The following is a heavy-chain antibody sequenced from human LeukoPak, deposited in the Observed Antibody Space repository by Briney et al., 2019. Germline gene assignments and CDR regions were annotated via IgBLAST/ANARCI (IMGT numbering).Heavy chain of an antibody. CDR3: ARNQGYSSSWDDAFDI. CDR2: IYDSGST. D-gene: IGHD6-13*01. CDR1: GGSIRSSYYY. Sequence: SETLSLTCTVSGGSIRSSYYYWGWIRQPPGKGLEWIGSIYDSGSTYYNPSLKSRVTISVDTSKNQFSLKLSSVTAADTAVYYCARNQGYSSSWDDAFDIWGQGTMVTVSS. V-gene: IGHV4-39*07. J-gene: IGHJ3*02.